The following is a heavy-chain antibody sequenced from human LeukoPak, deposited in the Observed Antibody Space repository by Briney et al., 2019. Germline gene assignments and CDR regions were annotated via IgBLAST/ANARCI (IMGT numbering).Heavy chain of an antibody. CDR2: ISCRGGST. CDR3: WPVVN. V-gene: IGHV3-23*01. CDR1: GFTSISYA. Sequence: PGGSLRLSCAASGFTSISYAMSWVRQAPGKGLEWASAISCRGGSTYYADSVKGRFTISRDNSQNTLYLQMNSLSAEDTAVYYCWPVVNWGQGTLVPVPS. D-gene: IGHD2-15*01. J-gene: IGHJ4*02.